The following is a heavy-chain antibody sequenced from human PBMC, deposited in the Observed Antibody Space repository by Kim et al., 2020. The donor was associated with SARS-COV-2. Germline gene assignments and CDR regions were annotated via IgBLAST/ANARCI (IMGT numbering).Heavy chain of an antibody. CDR2: INSDGSST. D-gene: IGHD6-19*01. Sequence: GGSRSLSCAASGGTIKNYCIHWVRQPPGKGMVWVSRINSDGSSTGHAESVKGRFTISRDNAKNTLYLQMHSLRAEDTAVYYCVRDEGSGWYYFDSWGQGTLVTVSS. J-gene: IGHJ4*02. CDR1: GGTIKNYC. V-gene: IGHV3-74*01. CDR3: VRDEGSGWYYFDS.